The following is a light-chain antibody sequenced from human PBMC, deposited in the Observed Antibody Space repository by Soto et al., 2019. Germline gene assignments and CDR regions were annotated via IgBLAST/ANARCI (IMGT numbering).Light chain of an antibody. CDR2: GAS. CDR3: QHYGTSPPYT. Sequence: EIVLTQSPGTLSLSPGDRATLSCRASQSVDSNYLAWYQHKPGQAPRLLLYGASSRATGVSDRFSGSGSGTDFTLTVSRLEPEAFAVYYCQHYGTSPPYTFGQGTKLEIK. J-gene: IGKJ2*01. V-gene: IGKV3-20*01. CDR1: QSVDSNY.